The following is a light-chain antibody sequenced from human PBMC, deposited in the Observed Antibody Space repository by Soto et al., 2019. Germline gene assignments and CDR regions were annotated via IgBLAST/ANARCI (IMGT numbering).Light chain of an antibody. V-gene: IGKV3-20*01. CDR2: GAS. J-gene: IGKJ4*01. CDR3: QQYGTSPLP. Sequence: PGESATLSCTASQSVRSNSLAWYQQKPGQAPRLLMFGASGRATGTPPRVSGRGCGTDFTLTISRLEPEDFAVYYCQQYGTSPLPFGGGNKVDI. CDR1: QSVRSNS.